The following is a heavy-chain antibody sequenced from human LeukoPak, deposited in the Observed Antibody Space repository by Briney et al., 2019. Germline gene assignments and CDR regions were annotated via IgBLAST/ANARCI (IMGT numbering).Heavy chain of an antibody. J-gene: IGHJ4*02. Sequence: SQAPSLTCAISGDSVSSKSATWNWIRQSPSRSLEWLGKTYYRSKWYNDSAVSVKSRITISPDTSKNQFSLQLNSVTPEDTAMYYCARDPRVSAGWQFDYWGQGTLVTVSS. CDR3: ARDPRVSAGWQFDY. D-gene: IGHD6-19*01. CDR2: TYYRSKWYN. V-gene: IGHV6-1*01. CDR1: GDSVSSKSAT.